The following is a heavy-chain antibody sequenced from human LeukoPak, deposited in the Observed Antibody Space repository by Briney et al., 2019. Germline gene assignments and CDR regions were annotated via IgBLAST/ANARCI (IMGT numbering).Heavy chain of an antibody. J-gene: IGHJ3*02. CDR3: ASLSGASIFGVVISAFDI. CDR1: GFTFSSYS. Sequence: GGSLRLSCAASGFTFSSYSMNWVRQAPGKGLEWVSYISSSSSTIYYADSVKGRFTISRDNAKNSLYLQMNSLRDEDTAAYYCASLSGASIFGVVISAFDIWGQGTMVTVSS. CDR2: ISSSSSTI. D-gene: IGHD3-3*01. V-gene: IGHV3-48*02.